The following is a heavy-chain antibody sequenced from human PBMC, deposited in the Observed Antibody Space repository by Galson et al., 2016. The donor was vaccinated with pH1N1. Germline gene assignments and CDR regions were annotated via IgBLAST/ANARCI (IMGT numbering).Heavy chain of an antibody. D-gene: IGHD6-19*01. CDR2: ISSDESNK. J-gene: IGHJ4*02. V-gene: IGHV3-30*02. CDR1: GFNFIAYG. Sequence: SLRLSCAASGFNFIAYGMHWVRQAPGKGLEWVASISSDESNKYYADSVKGRLTISRDNSKNTPYVQMNSLRAEDTAVYFCAKGLGSDWAFDYWGQGTLVTVSS. CDR3: AKGLGSDWAFDY.